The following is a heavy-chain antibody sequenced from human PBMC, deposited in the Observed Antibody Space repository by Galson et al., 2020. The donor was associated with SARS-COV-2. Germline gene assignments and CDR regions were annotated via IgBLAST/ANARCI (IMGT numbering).Heavy chain of an antibody. J-gene: IGHJ4*02. CDR2: INHSGST. Sequence: SETLSLTCAVYGGSFSGYYWSWIRQPPGKGLEWIGEINHSGSTNYNPSLKSRVTISVDTSKNQFSLKLSSVTAADTAVYYCARGRARWNDVTAVGRYFDYWGQGTLVTVSS. V-gene: IGHV4-34*01. CDR1: GGSFSGYY. D-gene: IGHD1-1*01. CDR3: ARGRARWNDVTAVGRYFDY.